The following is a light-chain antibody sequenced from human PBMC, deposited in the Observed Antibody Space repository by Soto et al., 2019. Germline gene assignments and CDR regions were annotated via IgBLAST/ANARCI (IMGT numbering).Light chain of an antibody. CDR1: QYINTR. Sequence: EIVLTQSPATLSSFPGDRVTLSCRASQYINTRLAWYQHRPGQAHRLLIYQTSLRAAGIPARFSASGSGTDFTLTISDVQPEDFALYYCHQRQSWPRTFGQGTKVDIK. V-gene: IGKV3-11*01. J-gene: IGKJ1*01. CDR3: HQRQSWPRT. CDR2: QTS.